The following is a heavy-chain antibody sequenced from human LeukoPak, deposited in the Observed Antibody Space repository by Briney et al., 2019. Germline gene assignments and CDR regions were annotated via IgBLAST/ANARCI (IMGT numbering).Heavy chain of an antibody. D-gene: IGHD2-2*01. Sequence: GESLKFSCKGYGYSFSSYWIGGVRQMPGKGLEWMGIIYPADSDTKYSPSFQGQVTISADKSISTAYLQWSSLKASDTAMYYCARQVSAASDIWGQGTMVIVSS. V-gene: IGHV5-51*01. CDR2: IYPADSDT. CDR3: ARQVSAASDI. CDR1: GYSFSSYW. J-gene: IGHJ3*02.